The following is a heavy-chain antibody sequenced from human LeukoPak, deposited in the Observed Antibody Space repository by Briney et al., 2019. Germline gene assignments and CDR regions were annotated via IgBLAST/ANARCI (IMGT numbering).Heavy chain of an antibody. J-gene: IGHJ4*02. D-gene: IGHD5-12*01. CDR2: IIPIFGTA. CDR1: GGTFSSYA. CDR3: ARGVGGYERGRFDY. V-gene: IGHV1-69*13. Sequence: SVKVSCKASGGTFSSYAISWVRQAPGQGLEWMGGIIPIFGTANYAQKFQGRVTITADESTSTAYMELGSLRSEDTAVYYCARGVGGYERGRFDYWGQGTLATVSS.